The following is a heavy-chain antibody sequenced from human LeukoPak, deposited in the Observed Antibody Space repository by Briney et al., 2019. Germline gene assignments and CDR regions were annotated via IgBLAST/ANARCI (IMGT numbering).Heavy chain of an antibody. D-gene: IGHD2-15*01. CDR1: GGSFSGYY. CDR3: ARVSYCSGGSCYFGYYGMDV. V-gene: IGHV4-34*01. J-gene: IGHJ6*02. Sequence: PSETLSLTCAVYGGSFSGYYWSWIRQPPGKGLEWLGEINHSGSTNYNPSLKSRVTISVDTSKNQFSLKLSSVTAADTAVYYCARVSYCSGGSCYFGYYGMDVWGQGTTVTVSS. CDR2: INHSGST.